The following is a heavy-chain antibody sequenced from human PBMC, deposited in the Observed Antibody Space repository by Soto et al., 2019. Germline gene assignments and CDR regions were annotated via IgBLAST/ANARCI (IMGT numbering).Heavy chain of an antibody. J-gene: IGHJ4*02. D-gene: IGHD3-9*01. CDR1: GFTFSSYA. Sequence: GGSLRLSCAASGFTFSSYAMSWVRQAPGKGLEWVSGISASGGSTYYADSVKGRFTISRDNSKNTLYLQMNSLRAEDTAVYYCAKVWAYFDWPNYFDYWGQGTLVTVSS. CDR3: AKVWAYFDWPNYFDY. CDR2: ISASGGST. V-gene: IGHV3-23*01.